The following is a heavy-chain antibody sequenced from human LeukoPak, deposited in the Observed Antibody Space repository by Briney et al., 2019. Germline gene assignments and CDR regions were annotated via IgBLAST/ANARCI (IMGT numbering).Heavy chain of an antibody. V-gene: IGHV3-74*01. Sequence: PGGSLRLSCAASGFTFSRHWIHWVRQAPGNGLVWVSRISSDGTNTLYADSVKGRFTVSRDNVKNTLYLQMHSLRAEDTAVYYCAATQVPHSSNYFLSYWGQGTLVTVSS. J-gene: IGHJ4*02. CDR1: GFTFSRHW. CDR2: ISSDGTNT. D-gene: IGHD2/OR15-2a*01. CDR3: AATQVPHSSNYFLSY.